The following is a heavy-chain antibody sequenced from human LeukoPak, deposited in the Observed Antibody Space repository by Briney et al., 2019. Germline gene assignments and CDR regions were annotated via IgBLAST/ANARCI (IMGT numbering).Heavy chain of an antibody. V-gene: IGHV1-8*01. CDR1: GYTFTSYD. J-gene: IGHJ4*02. CDR2: MNPKTGNT. CDR3: ARGSTVDTVATPLKY. Sequence: ASVKVSCKASGYTFTSYDINWVRQATGQGFEWMGWMNPKTGNTGHAQKFKGRVTMTMSTSVTTAYMELSSLRSEDTAVYYCARGSTVDTVATPLKYWGQGTLVTVSS. D-gene: IGHD5-12*01.